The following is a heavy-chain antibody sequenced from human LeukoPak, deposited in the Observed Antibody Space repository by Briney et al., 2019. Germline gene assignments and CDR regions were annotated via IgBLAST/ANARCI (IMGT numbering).Heavy chain of an antibody. CDR3: ARELIVAKVPHAFDI. V-gene: IGHV3-30-3*01. D-gene: IGHD5-12*01. CDR2: ISYDGSSK. J-gene: IGHJ3*02. Sequence: GGSLRLSCAAPEYTVRSNAMHWVRQAPGKGLEWVAVISYDGSSKYYADSVKGRFTISRDKSKNTLYLQMNSLRAEDTAVYYCARELIVAKVPHAFDIWGQGTMVTVSS. CDR1: EYTVRSNA.